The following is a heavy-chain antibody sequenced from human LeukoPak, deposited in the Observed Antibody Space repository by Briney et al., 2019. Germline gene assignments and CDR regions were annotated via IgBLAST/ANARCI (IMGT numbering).Heavy chain of an antibody. Sequence: ASVKVSCKASGYSFPSYGITWVRQAPGQGLEWIGWIGANNGHTNYTQKCQDRVTMTTETTTSTDYMGLRSLRSDDTAVYYCARVEYSSGSPVDYWGQGTLVTVSS. D-gene: IGHD6-19*01. CDR3: ARVEYSSGSPVDY. J-gene: IGHJ4*02. V-gene: IGHV1-18*01. CDR1: GYSFPSYG. CDR2: IGANNGHT.